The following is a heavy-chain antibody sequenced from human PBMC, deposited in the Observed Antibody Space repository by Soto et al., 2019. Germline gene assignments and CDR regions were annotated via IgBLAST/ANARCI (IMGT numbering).Heavy chain of an antibody. CDR2: ITPLLAAA. V-gene: IGHV1-69*05. CDR1: GGTFSNLA. Sequence: SVKVSCKASGGTFSNLAINWVRQAPGQGLEWMGGITPLLAAADFAQKFQGRVTMTRDTSTSTVYMELSSLRSEDTAVYYCARQYCSGGSCYTLDYWGQGTLVTVSS. CDR3: ARQYCSGGSCYTLDY. D-gene: IGHD2-15*01. J-gene: IGHJ4*02.